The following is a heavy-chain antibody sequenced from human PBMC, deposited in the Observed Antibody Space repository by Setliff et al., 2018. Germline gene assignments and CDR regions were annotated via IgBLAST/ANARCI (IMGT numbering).Heavy chain of an antibody. J-gene: IGHJ5*02. CDR3: ARHGLHCTHGICPPPFDP. D-gene: IGHD2-8*01. CDR2: IHYSAST. Sequence: SETLSLTCTVSGGSISSNSHYWGWIRQPPGKGLEWIGSIHYSASTYYNPSLESRVTISVDTSKNQFSLKMTSVTAADTAVYYCARHGLHCTHGICPPPFDPWGQGTLVTVSS. CDR1: GGSISSNSHY. V-gene: IGHV4-39*01.